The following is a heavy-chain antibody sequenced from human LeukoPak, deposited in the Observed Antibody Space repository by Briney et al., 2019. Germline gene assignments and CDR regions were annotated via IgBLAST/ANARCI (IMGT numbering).Heavy chain of an antibody. Sequence: GRSLRLSCGASGFTFSSYSIHWVRQAPGKGLEWVAVISYDGSDKYYADSVKGRFTISRDNSKNSLYLQMNSLRTEDTAVYFCACLRGPSDYWGQGTLVTVSS. CDR1: GFTFSSYS. D-gene: IGHD4-17*01. CDR2: ISYDGSDK. J-gene: IGHJ4*02. V-gene: IGHV3-30*04. CDR3: ACLRGPSDY.